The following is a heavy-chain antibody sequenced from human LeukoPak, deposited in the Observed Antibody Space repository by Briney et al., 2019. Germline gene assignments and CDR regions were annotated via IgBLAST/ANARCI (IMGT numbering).Heavy chain of an antibody. Sequence: GGSLRLSCAASGFTFSTYTMNWVRQAPGKGLEWVSSLSGSSSYIYYADSVKGRFTISRDNAKNSLYLQMNSLRADDTAVYYCARASDYDSVWGSYRYYDWFDPWGQGTLDTVSS. J-gene: IGHJ5*02. CDR2: LSGSSSYI. V-gene: IGHV3-21*01. D-gene: IGHD3-16*02. CDR3: ARASDYDSVWGSYRYYDWFDP. CDR1: GFTFSTYT.